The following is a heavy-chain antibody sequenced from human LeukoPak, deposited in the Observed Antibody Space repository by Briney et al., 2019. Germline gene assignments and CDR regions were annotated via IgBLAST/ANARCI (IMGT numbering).Heavy chain of an antibody. CDR2: ISASGSTK. CDR1: GFTFSSFE. V-gene: IGHV3-48*03. CDR3: ARAYYSTSWFPH. Sequence: GGSLRLSCTTSGFTFSSFEMNWVRQAPGKGLEWVSYISASGSTKYYADSVKGRFTISRDNTKNSLYLQMNSLRAEDTAVYYCARAYYSTSWFPHWGQGALVTVSS. J-gene: IGHJ5*02. D-gene: IGHD3-10*01.